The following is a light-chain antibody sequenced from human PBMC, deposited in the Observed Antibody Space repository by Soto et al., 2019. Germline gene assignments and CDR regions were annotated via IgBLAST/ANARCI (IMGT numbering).Light chain of an antibody. V-gene: IGLV2-14*01. J-gene: IGLJ1*01. CDR2: DVS. CDR3: SSDTSSSIYV. Sequence: HSALTEPASVSGSPGQPITISCIVTISDVGGYSYVSWYQQLPGKAPKLMIYDVSDRPSGVSNRFSGSKSGNTASLTISGLQAEDEADYYCSSDTSSSIYVFGTGTKVTVL. CDR1: ISDVGGYSY.